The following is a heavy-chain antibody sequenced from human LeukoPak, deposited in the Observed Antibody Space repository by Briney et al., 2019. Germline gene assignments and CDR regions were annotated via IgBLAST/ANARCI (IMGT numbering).Heavy chain of an antibody. Sequence: SVKRSCKASGFTFSSYAISWVRQAPGQGLEWMGGIIPIFGTANYAQKFQGRVTITTDESTSTAYMELSSLRSEDTAVYYCARGAVGATDGGFDYWGQGTLVNVSS. D-gene: IGHD1-26*01. CDR3: ARGAVGATDGGFDY. J-gene: IGHJ4*02. V-gene: IGHV1-69*05. CDR1: GFTFSSYA. CDR2: IIPIFGTA.